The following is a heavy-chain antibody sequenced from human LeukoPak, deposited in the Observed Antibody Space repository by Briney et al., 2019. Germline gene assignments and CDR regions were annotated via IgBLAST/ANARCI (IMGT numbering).Heavy chain of an antibody. D-gene: IGHD1-26*01. V-gene: IGHV4-39*01. CDR2: IYYSGST. CDR1: GGSISSYY. Sequence: SETLSLTCTVSGGSISSYYWNWIRQPPGKGLEWIGSIYYSGSTYYNPSLKSRVTISVDTSKNQFSLKLSSVTAADTAVYYCARLVMGSYRRGGFDYWGQGTLVTVSS. CDR3: ARLVMGSYRRGGFDY. J-gene: IGHJ4*02.